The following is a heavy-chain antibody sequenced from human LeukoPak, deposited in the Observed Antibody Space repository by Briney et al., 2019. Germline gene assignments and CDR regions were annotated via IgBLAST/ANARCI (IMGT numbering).Heavy chain of an antibody. V-gene: IGHV1-2*02. CDR3: ARDSSSSRLQGWCDP. CDR2: INPNSGGT. J-gene: IGHJ5*02. CDR1: GYTFTGYY. D-gene: IGHD6-13*01. Sequence: GASVKVSCKASGYTFTGYYMHWVRQAPGQGLEWMGWINPNSGGTNYAQKFQGRVTMTRDTSISTAYMEMSRLTSDDTAVYYCARDSSSSRLQGWCDPWGQGTLVTVSS.